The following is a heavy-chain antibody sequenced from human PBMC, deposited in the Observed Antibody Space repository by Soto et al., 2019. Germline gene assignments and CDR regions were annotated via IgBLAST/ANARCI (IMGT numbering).Heavy chain of an antibody. V-gene: IGHV3-30*18. CDR2: ISYDGSNK. CDR1: GFTFSSYG. CDR3: AKAAGRAARTDAFDA. D-gene: IGHD6-6*01. J-gene: IGHJ3*01. Sequence: QVQLVESGGGVVQPGRSLRLSCAASGFTFSSYGMHWVRQAPGKGLEWVSFISYDGSNKYYADSVRGRFTISRDNSKNTLYLQMNSLGPVDTAVYYCAKAAGRAARTDAFDAWGQGTMVTVSS.